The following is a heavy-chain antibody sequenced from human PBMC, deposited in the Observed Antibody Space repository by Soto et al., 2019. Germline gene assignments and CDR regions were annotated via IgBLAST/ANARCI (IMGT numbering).Heavy chain of an antibody. Sequence: GGSLRLSCAASGFTFSSYAMSWVRQAPGKGLEWVSAISGSGGSTYYADSVKGRFTISRDNSKNTLYLQMNSLRAEDTAVYYCAKGDYDFWSGYPLSRVDYWGQGTLVTVSS. V-gene: IGHV3-23*01. CDR2: ISGSGGST. CDR3: AKGDYDFWSGYPLSRVDY. D-gene: IGHD3-3*01. J-gene: IGHJ4*02. CDR1: GFTFSSYA.